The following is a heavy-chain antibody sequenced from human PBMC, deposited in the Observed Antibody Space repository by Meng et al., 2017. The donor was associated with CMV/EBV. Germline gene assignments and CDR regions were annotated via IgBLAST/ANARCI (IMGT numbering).Heavy chain of an antibody. CDR3: ERDRGEADAFDI. CDR1: GFTFSSYA. D-gene: IGHD3-10*01. Sequence: GGSLRLSCAASGFTFSSYAMHWVRQAPGKGLEWVAVISYDGSNKYYADSVKGRFTISRDNSKNTLYLQMNSLRAEDTAVYYCERDRGEADAFDIWGQGTMVTVAS. V-gene: IGHV3-30*04. J-gene: IGHJ3*02. CDR2: ISYDGSNK.